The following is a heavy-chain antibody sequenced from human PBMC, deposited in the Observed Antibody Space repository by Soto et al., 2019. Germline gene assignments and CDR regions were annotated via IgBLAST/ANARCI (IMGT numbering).Heavy chain of an antibody. CDR3: ARGRYYYGSGSYHYYYGMDV. Sequence: SETLSLTCTVSCGSISSYYWSWIRQPPGKGLEWIGYIYYSGSTNYNPSLKSRVTISVDTSKNQFSLKLSSVTAADTAVYYCARGRYYYGSGSYHYYYGMDVWGQGTTVT. V-gene: IGHV4-59*01. CDR2: IYYSGST. D-gene: IGHD3-10*01. CDR1: CGSISSYY. J-gene: IGHJ6*02.